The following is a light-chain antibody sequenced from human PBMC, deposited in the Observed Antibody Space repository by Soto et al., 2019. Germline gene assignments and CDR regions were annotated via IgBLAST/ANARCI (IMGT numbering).Light chain of an antibody. CDR3: QQYGSSPRVT. V-gene: IGKV3-20*01. J-gene: IGKJ5*01. CDR1: QSVSSSY. Sequence: EIVLTQSPGTLSLSPRERATLSCRASQSVSSSYLAWYQQKPGQAPRLLIYGASSRATGIPDRFSGSGSGTDFILTICRLEPEDFALYYCQQYGSSPRVTFGQGTRLEIK. CDR2: GAS.